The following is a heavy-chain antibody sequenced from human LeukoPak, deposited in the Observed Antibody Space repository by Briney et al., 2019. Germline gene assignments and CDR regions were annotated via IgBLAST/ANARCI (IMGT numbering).Heavy chain of an antibody. J-gene: IGHJ6*02. Sequence: ASVKVSCKASGYTFTSYGISWVRHAPGQGLEWMGWISTYNGNTNYAQKLQGRVTMTTDTSTSTAYMELRSLRSDDTAVYYCARGDSGVVVTTYYYYYGMDVWGQGTTVTVSS. V-gene: IGHV1-18*01. CDR2: ISTYNGNT. CDR1: GYTFTSYG. CDR3: ARGDSGVVVTTYYYYYGMDV. D-gene: IGHD2-21*02.